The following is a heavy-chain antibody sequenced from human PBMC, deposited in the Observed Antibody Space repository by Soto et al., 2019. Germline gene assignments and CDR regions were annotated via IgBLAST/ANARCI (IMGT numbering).Heavy chain of an antibody. D-gene: IGHD1-26*01. CDR3: EREVGNFYSGSYRDLFDY. CDR1: GGTXTSYA. V-gene: IGHV1-69*13. Sequence: SXKVSFKASGGTXTSYAIGLVRQAPGQGLEWMGGIIPIFGTANYAQKLKGRVTINADESTSTAYMELSSLRSEDTAVYYCEREVGNFYSGSYRDLFDYWGQGTLGTVS. CDR2: IIPIFGTA. J-gene: IGHJ4*02.